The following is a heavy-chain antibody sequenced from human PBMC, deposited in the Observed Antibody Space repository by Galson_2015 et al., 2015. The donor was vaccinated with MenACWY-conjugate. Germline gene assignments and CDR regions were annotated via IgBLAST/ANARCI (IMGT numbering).Heavy chain of an antibody. Sequence: QSGAEVKKPGESLKISCKASGYNFITYWIGWVRQVPGKGLEWVGLISPIDSKTRYSPAFEDRVTISADNSITTAYPQWNSLQASDTAMYYCARHPPGGRGMDVWGQGTTVTVSS. J-gene: IGHJ6*02. V-gene: IGHV5-51*01. D-gene: IGHD1-26*01. CDR1: GYNFITYW. CDR2: ISPIDSKT. CDR3: ARHPPGGRGMDV.